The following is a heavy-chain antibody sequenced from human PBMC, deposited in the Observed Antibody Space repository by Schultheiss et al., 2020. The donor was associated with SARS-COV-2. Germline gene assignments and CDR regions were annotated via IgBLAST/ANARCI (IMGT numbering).Heavy chain of an antibody. CDR3: ARSTSNRYHGGWFDP. V-gene: IGHV4-39*01. J-gene: IGHJ5*02. Sequence: SQTLSLTCSVSGGSISSSSYYWGWIRQPPGKGLEWIGSMHHSGNTYYNPSLKSRVTISIDTSRNQFSLKLSSVTDADTAVYSCARSTSNRYHGGWFDPWGQGTLVTVSS. D-gene: IGHD1-14*01. CDR2: MHHSGNT. CDR1: GGSISSSSYY.